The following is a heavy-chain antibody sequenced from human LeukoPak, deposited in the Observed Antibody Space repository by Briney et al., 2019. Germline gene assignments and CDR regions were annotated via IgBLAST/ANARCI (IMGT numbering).Heavy chain of an antibody. J-gene: IGHJ3*02. CDR3: AKLGSNWNYSPSAFDI. Sequence: GRSLRLSCEASGFTFDDYAMHWVRQAPGKGLEWVSGISWNSGSIGYADSVKGRFTVSRDNAKNSLYLQMNSLRAEDTALYYCAKLGSNWNYSPSAFDIWGQGTTVTVSS. V-gene: IGHV3-9*01. CDR1: GFTFDDYA. D-gene: IGHD1-7*01. CDR2: ISWNSGSI.